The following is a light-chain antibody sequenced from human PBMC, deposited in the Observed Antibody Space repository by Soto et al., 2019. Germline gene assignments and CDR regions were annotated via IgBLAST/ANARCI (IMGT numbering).Light chain of an antibody. J-gene: IGKJ4*01. CDR3: QQDNSFPLT. CDR1: KSVSSSY. Sequence: SPGTLSYSPWSRSTTSFSSSKSVSSSYLAWYQQKPGQAPRLLIYGASSRATGIPARFSGSGSGTDFTLTISSLQPEDFAIYYCQQDNSFPLTFGGGTKV. V-gene: IGKV3D-7*01. CDR2: GAS.